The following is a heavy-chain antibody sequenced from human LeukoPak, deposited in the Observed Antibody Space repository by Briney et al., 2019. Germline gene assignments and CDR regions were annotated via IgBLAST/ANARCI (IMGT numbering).Heavy chain of an antibody. V-gene: IGHV3-30*19. J-gene: IGHJ4*02. CDR3: ARGVRIAVAGNIDY. CDR1: GFTFSSYG. D-gene: IGHD6-19*01. CDR2: ISYDGSNK. Sequence: AGGSLRLSCAASGFTFSSYGMHWVRQAPGKGLEWVAAISYDGSNKNYAESVKGRFTISRDNSKNMLYLQMNSLRAEDTAVYYCARGVRIAVAGNIDYWGQGTLVTVSS.